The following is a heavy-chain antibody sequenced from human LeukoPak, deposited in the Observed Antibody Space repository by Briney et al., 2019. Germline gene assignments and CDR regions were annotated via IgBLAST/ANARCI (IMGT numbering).Heavy chain of an antibody. V-gene: IGHV3-66*04. CDR1: GFTVSGNY. J-gene: IGHJ4*02. CDR2: IYSGGST. CDR3: VKQGESYGDSVVDY. Sequence: GGSLRLSCAASGFTVSGNYMTWVRQAPGKGLECVSVIYSGGSTYYADSVKGRFTISRDNSKNTLYLQMNSLRAEDTAIYYCVKQGESYGDSVVDYWGQGTLVTVSS. D-gene: IGHD4-17*01.